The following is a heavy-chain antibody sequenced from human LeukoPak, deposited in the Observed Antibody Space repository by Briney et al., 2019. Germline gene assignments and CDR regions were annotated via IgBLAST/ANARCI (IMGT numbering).Heavy chain of an antibody. J-gene: IGHJ4*02. V-gene: IGHV3-23*01. CDR1: GFTFSSYA. CDR3: AIMHGYYDGSGFWVQ. CDR2: ISPSGDRT. Sequence: GGSLRLSCAASGFTFSSYAMSWVRQAPGKGLEWVSFISPSGDRTSNADSVEGRFTISRDDARNTLYLQMNSLRDEDTGVYYCAIMHGYYDGSGFWVQWGQGTLVTVSS. D-gene: IGHD3-22*01.